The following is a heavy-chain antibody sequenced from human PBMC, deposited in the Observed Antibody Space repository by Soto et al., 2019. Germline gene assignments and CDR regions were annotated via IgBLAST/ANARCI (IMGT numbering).Heavy chain of an antibody. CDR3: AGGEDIVVVVAATLDY. J-gene: IGHJ4*02. D-gene: IGHD2-15*01. CDR1: GGTFSSYT. Sequence: QVQLVQSGAEVKKPGSSVKVSCKASGGTFSSYTISWVRQAPGQGFEWMGRIIPILGIANYAQKFQGRVTITADKSTSTAYMELSSLRSEDTAVYYCAGGEDIVVVVAATLDYWGQGTLVTVSS. V-gene: IGHV1-69*02. CDR2: IIPILGIA.